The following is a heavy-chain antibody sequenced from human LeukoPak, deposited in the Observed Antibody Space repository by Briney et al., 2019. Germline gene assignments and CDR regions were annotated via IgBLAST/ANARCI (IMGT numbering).Heavy chain of an antibody. V-gene: IGHV3-74*01. CDR1: GFTFSDYW. Sequence: PGGSLRLSCAASGFTFSDYWMHWVRQAPGKGLVWVSHISTDGSSTTYADSVRGRFTISRDNARNTLYLQMNSLRVGDTAVYYCATSPIFSNDWGQGTLVTVSS. D-gene: IGHD3-3*01. CDR3: ATSPIFSND. J-gene: IGHJ4*02. CDR2: ISTDGSST.